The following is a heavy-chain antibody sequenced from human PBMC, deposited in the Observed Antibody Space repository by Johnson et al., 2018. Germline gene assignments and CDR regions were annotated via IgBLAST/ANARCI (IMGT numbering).Heavy chain of an antibody. CDR2: ISYDGSNK. J-gene: IGHJ6*03. D-gene: IGHD1-14*01. V-gene: IGHV3-30*18. CDR1: GFTFSSYG. CDR3: AKDIRGPPDYYYYYYMDV. Sequence: QEQLVQAGGGVVEHGRSLILSCAASGFTFSSYGMHWVRQAPGKGLEWVAVISYDGSNKYYADSVKGRFTIARDNSKNTLSLQMNSLRAEDTALYYCAKDIRGPPDYYYYYYMDVWGKGTTVTVSS.